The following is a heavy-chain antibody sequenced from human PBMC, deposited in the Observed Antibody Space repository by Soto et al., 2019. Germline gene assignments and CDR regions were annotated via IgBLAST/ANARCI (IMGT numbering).Heavy chain of an antibody. D-gene: IGHD2-15*01. CDR1: GGSISSSSYY. J-gene: IGHJ6*02. CDR2: IYYSGST. CDR3: ARLLRCSGGSCYPTDPTWYYGMDV. Sequence: TLSLTCTVSGGSISSSSYYWGWIRQPPGKGLEWIGSIYYSGSTYYNPSLKSRVTISVDTSKNQFSLKLSSVTAADTAVYYCARLLRCSGGSCYPTDPTWYYGMDVWGQGTTVTVSS. V-gene: IGHV4-39*01.